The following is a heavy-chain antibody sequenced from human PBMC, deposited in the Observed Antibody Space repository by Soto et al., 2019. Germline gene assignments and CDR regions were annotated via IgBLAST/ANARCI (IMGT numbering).Heavy chain of an antibody. CDR2: TIPALGKT. Sequence: ASVKVSCKTSGDNFKKNVFTWVRQAPGQGLEWMGGTIPALGKTHYIEKFQGRVTITVDDATRTVYMEVRDLTSEDAAIYYCARGPFRPSAMDVWGQGTTVTVSS. V-gene: IGHV1-69*10. J-gene: IGHJ6*02. CDR3: ARGPFRPSAMDV. D-gene: IGHD3-10*01. CDR1: GDNFKKNV.